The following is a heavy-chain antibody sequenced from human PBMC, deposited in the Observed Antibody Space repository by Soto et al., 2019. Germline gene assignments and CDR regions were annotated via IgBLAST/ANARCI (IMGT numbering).Heavy chain of an antibody. V-gene: IGHV1-18*01. Sequence: ASVKVSCKASGYTFTSYGISWVRQAPGQGLEWMGWISAYNGNTNYAQKLQGRVTMTTDTSTSTAYMEMRSLRSDDTAVYYCSIKGLYCSGGSCYSFWFDPWGQGTLVTVSS. CDR2: ISAYNGNT. CDR3: SIKGLYCSGGSCYSFWFDP. J-gene: IGHJ5*02. D-gene: IGHD2-15*01. CDR1: GYTFTSYG.